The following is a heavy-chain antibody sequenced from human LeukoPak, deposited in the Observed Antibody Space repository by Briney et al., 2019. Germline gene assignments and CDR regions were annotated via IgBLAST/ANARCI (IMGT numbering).Heavy chain of an antibody. D-gene: IGHD3-3*01. CDR3: ARAPITIFGVAIGGYFDY. J-gene: IGHJ4*02. V-gene: IGHV4-61*02. CDR2: TLTSGST. Sequence: PSETLSLTSTASVAPLSVGSTYGSWIRRPPGKDLRWIGGTLTSGSTNYNPSLKSRVTISVDTSKNQFSLKLSSVTAADTAVYYCARAPITIFGVAIGGYFDYWGQGTLVTVSS. CDR1: VAPLSVGSTY.